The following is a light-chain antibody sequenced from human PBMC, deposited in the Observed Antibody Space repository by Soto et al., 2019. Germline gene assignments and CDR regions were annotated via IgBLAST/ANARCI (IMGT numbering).Light chain of an antibody. J-gene: IGLJ1*01. Sequence: LTQPASVSGSPGQSITISCTGTSSDIGSYNYVSWYQQHPGKAPKLIIYDVTNRPAGISSRFSASKSGDTASLTISVLQADDEADYFCSSYKSTSAPYVFGTGTKVTVL. CDR1: SSDIGSYNY. V-gene: IGLV2-14*03. CDR3: SSYKSTSAPYV. CDR2: DVT.